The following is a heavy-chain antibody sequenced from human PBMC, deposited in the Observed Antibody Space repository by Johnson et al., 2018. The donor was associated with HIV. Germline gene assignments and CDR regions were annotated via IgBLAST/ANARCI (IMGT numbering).Heavy chain of an antibody. Sequence: VQLVESGGGLIQPGGSLRLSCAASGFTVSSNYMSCVRQAPGKGLEWVSVIYSGDSTYYADSVKGRFTISRDNSKNTLYLQMNSLKTEDTAVYYCTTDHVTMIVVNAFDIWGQGTMVTVSS. V-gene: IGHV3-53*01. J-gene: IGHJ3*02. CDR1: GFTVSSNY. CDR3: TTDHVTMIVVNAFDI. CDR2: IYSGDST. D-gene: IGHD3-22*01.